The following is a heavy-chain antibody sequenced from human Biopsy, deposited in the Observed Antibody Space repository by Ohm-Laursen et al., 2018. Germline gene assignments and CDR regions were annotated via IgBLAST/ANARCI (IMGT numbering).Heavy chain of an antibody. CDR1: EGTFSNYG. CDR3: VGGQRGPPIGVTVPGDAFDL. V-gene: IGHV1-69*06. CDR2: NIPILGTG. J-gene: IGHJ3*01. Sequence: SSVKVSCKSPEGTFSNYGVNWVRQAPGQGLEWLGGNIPILGTGNYAQKFQDRVTVAADTSTSTATMELRSLRSDDTAVYYCVGGQRGPPIGVTVPGDAFDLWGPGTMVTVSP. D-gene: IGHD2/OR15-2a*01.